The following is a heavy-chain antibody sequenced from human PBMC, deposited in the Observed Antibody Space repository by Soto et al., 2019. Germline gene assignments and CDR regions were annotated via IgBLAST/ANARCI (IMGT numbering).Heavy chain of an antibody. CDR3: TTDRGYCTNGVCYSAFDI. Sequence: GGSLRLSCAASGFTFSNAWMSWVRQAPGKGLEWVGRIKSKTDGGTTDYAAPVKDRFTISRDDSKNTLYLQMNSLKTEDTAVYYCTTDRGYCTNGVCYSAFDIWGQGTMVTVSS. J-gene: IGHJ3*02. CDR2: IKSKTDGGTT. D-gene: IGHD2-8*01. V-gene: IGHV3-15*01. CDR1: GFTFSNAW.